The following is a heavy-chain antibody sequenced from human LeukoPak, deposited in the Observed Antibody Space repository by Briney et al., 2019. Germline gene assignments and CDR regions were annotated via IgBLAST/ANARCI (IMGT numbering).Heavy chain of an antibody. CDR2: IYPGDSDT. V-gene: IGHV5-51*01. D-gene: IGHD4-11*01. Sequence: GESLKIPCQGSGYSFTNYWIGWVRQMPGKGLEWMGIIYPGDSDTRYSPSFQGQVTISADKSISTAYLQWNSLRASDTAMYYCARRSYSNYGLVADHWGQGTLVTVSS. CDR3: ARRSYSNYGLVADH. J-gene: IGHJ4*02. CDR1: GYSFTNYW.